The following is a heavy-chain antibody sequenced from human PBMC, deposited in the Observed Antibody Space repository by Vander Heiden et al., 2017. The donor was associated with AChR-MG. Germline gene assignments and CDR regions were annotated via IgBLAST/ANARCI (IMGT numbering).Heavy chain of an antibody. CDR2: SYWDDEK. Sequence: QITSTESGPTPVTPTSTLTPTCAFPASYLRRVVGVGWIRQPPENALECLALSYWDDEKRYSPSLKNRLTITKDTSKNQVVLTMTDMDPVDTATYYCVHCGCSGSSCYKYLDYWGQGALVTVSS. CDR1: ASYLRRVVG. V-gene: IGHV2-5*02. J-gene: IGHJ4*02. CDR3: VHCGCSGSSCYKYLDY. D-gene: IGHD2-2*02.